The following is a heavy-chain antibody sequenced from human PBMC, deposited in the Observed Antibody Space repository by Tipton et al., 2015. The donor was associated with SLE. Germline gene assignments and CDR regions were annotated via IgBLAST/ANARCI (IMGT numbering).Heavy chain of an antibody. D-gene: IGHD3-22*01. Sequence: TPSLTCAVYGGSFSGYYWSWIRQPPGKGLEWIGEINHSGSTNYNPSLKSRVTISVDTSKNQFSLKLSSVTAADTAVYYCARSHVVTFFDYWGQGTLVTVSS. J-gene: IGHJ4*02. CDR2: INHSGST. CDR1: GGSFSGYY. V-gene: IGHV4-34*01. CDR3: ARSHVVTFFDY.